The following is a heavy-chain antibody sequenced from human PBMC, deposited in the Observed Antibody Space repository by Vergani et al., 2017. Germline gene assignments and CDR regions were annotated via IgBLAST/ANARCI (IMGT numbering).Heavy chain of an antibody. V-gene: IGHV1-2*02. J-gene: IGHJ4*02. CDR2: INPNSGGT. D-gene: IGHD2-15*01. Sequence: QVQLVQSGSELKKPGASVKVSCKASGYTFTGYYMHWVRQAPGQGLEWMGWINPNSGGTNYAQKFQGRVTMTRDTSISTAYMELSRLRSDDTAVYYCARGYCSGGSCYLGFDYWGQGTLVTVSS. CDR1: GYTFTGYY. CDR3: ARGYCSGGSCYLGFDY.